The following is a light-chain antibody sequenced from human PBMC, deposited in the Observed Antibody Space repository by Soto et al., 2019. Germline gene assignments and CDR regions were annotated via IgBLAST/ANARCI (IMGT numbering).Light chain of an antibody. J-gene: IGKJ5*01. CDR1: QSVSSN. CDR3: QQYEKWPPSIT. CDR2: GAS. Sequence: EIVMTQSPATLSVSPGERATLSCMASQSVSSNLAWYQQKPGQAPRLLIYGASTRATGIPARFSGSGSGTEFTLTISSLQSEDFAVYYCQQYEKWPPSITFGQGTRLEIK. V-gene: IGKV3-15*01.